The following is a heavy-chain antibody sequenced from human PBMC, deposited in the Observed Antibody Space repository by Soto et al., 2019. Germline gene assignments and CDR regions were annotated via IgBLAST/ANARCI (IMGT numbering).Heavy chain of an antibody. V-gene: IGHV3-23*01. CDR3: AKDRDYPRDYFHY. Sequence: GGSLRLSCAASGFTLGRYGMSWGRQDPGKGLEWVSAVSPNGQGIYYADSVRGRFTISRDFSKNTVFLHMDSLRAEDTAVYYCAKDRDYPRDYFHYWGQGTLVTVSS. CDR2: VSPNGQGI. D-gene: IGHD3-10*01. J-gene: IGHJ4*02. CDR1: GFTLGRYG.